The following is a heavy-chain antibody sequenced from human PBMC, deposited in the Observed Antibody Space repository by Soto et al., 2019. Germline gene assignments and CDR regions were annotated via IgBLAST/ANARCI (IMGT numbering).Heavy chain of an antibody. J-gene: IGHJ6*02. V-gene: IGHV1-69*01. D-gene: IGHD2-15*01. Sequence: QVPLVQSGAEVKKPGSSVKVSCKASGGTFSSYVISWVRQAPGQGLEWMGGIIPIFGTANYAQKFQGRVTITADESTCTAYMELSSLRSEDTAVYYCARDALVVVGPDDWDYYGMDVWGQGTTVTVSS. CDR1: GGTFSSYV. CDR3: ARDALVVVGPDDWDYYGMDV. CDR2: IIPIFGTA.